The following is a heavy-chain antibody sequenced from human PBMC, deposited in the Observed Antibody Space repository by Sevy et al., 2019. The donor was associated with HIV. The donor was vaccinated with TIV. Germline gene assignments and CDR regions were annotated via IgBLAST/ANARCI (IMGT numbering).Heavy chain of an antibody. CDR3: AQETVGRFDS. Sequence: GGSLRLSCAASEFTFSAYWMNWVRQAPGKGLEWVANIKSDGSDKHYVDSVEGRFTISRGNAKNSLYLQMNSLRVEDTAVYYCAQETVGRFDSWGQGTLVTVSS. J-gene: IGHJ4*02. CDR2: IKSDGSDK. V-gene: IGHV3-7*01. D-gene: IGHD3-16*01. CDR1: EFTFSAYW.